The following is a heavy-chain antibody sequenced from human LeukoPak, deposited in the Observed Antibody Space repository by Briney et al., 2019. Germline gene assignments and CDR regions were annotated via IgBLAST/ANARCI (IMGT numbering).Heavy chain of an antibody. D-gene: IGHD3-16*01. CDR1: GYTFTSYA. CDR2: INAGNGNT. CDR3: ARGSFRGHAPNY. V-gene: IGHV1-3*01. Sequence: ASVTVSCTASGYTFTSYAMHWVRQAPGQRLEWMGWINAGNGNTKYSQKFQGRVTITRDTSASTAYMELSSLRSEDTAVYYCARGSFRGHAPNYWGQGTLVTASS. J-gene: IGHJ4*02.